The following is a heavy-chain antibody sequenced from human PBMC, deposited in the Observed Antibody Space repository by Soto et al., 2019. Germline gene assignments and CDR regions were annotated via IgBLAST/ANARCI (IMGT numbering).Heavy chain of an antibody. CDR1: GGSISSYY. D-gene: IGHD2-2*01. CDR2: IYYSGST. Sequence: PSDTLSLTCPVSGGSISSYYWSWIRQPPGKGLQWIGYIYYSGSTNYDPSLKSRVTISVDTSKAQFSLKLSSVSAEDTAVYYCVRDDCTSTICYPHSYYWHKETLVTV. V-gene: IGHV4-59*12. CDR3: VRDDCTSTICYPHSYY. J-gene: IGHJ4*01.